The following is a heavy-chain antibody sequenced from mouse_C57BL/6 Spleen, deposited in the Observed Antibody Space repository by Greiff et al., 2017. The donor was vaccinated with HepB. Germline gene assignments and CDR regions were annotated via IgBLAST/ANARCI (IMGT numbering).Heavy chain of an antibody. D-gene: IGHD1-1*01. CDR1: GFTFSDYG. CDR2: ISSGSSTI. V-gene: IGHV5-17*01. Sequence: EVKLMESGGGLVKPGGSLKLSCAASGFTFSDYGMHWVRQAPEKGLEWVAYISSGSSTIYYADTVKGRFTISRDNAKNTLFLQMPSLRSEDTAMYYCARQGIYYYVSSYWYFDVWGAGTTVTVSS. J-gene: IGHJ1*01. CDR3: ARQGIYYYVSSYWYFDV.